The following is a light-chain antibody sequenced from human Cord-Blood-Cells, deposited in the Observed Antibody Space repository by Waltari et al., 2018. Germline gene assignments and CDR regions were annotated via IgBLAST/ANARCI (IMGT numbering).Light chain of an antibody. Sequence: QSALTQPRSVSGSPEQSVTISCTGTSSDVGGYNYVSWYQQHPGKAPKPMIYDVSKRPSGVPDRFSGSKSGNTASLTISGLQAEDEADYYCCSYAGSYTFVVFGGGTKLTVL. CDR1: SSDVGGYNY. CDR3: CSYAGSYTFVV. J-gene: IGLJ2*01. CDR2: DVS. V-gene: IGLV2-11*01.